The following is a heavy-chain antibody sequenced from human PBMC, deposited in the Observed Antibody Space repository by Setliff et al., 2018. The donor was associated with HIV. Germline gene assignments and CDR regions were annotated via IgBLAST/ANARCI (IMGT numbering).Heavy chain of an antibody. J-gene: IGHJ3*02. CDR3: ARSLAGHDAFDI. D-gene: IGHD6-19*01. CDR1: GFTFSSNA. CDR2: ISSSSYYI. V-gene: IGHV3-21*01. Sequence: PGGSLRLSCEASGFTFSSNAMSWVRQAPGKGLEWVSSISSSSYYIYYADSVKGRFTISRDNAKNSLYLQMNSLRAEDTAVYYCARSLAGHDAFDIWGQGTMVTVSS.